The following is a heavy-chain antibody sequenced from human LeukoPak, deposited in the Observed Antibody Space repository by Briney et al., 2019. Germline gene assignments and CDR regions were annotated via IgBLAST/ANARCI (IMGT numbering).Heavy chain of an antibody. Sequence: PGGSLRLSCAASGFTFDDYGMSWVRQGPGKGREWVSGINWNGGNTGYADSVKGRFTIFRDNAKNSLYLEMDSLRVEDTALYYCARTSDGNWFDPWGQGTLVTVSS. CDR3: ARTSDGNWFDP. J-gene: IGHJ5*02. V-gene: IGHV3-20*04. CDR1: GFTFDDYG. D-gene: IGHD1-26*01. CDR2: INWNGGNT.